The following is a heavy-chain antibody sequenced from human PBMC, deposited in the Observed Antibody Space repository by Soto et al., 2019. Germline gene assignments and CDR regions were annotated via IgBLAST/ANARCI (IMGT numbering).Heavy chain of an antibody. J-gene: IGHJ6*02. D-gene: IGHD3-10*01. Sequence: GESLKISCKGSGYSFTSYWISWVRQMPGKGLEWMGRIDPSDSYTNYSPSFQGHVTISADKSISTAYLQWSSLKASDTAMYYCASHNYGSGSRYYYYGMDVWGQGTTVTGSS. CDR3: ASHNYGSGSRYYYYGMDV. CDR1: GYSFTSYW. V-gene: IGHV5-10-1*01. CDR2: IDPSDSYT.